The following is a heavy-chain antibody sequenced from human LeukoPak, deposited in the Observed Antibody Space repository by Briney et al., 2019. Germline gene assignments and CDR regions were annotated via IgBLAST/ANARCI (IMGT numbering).Heavy chain of an antibody. CDR2: IDTDWKTT. Sequence: GGSLRLSCAASGFTFNTYVMHWVRQAPGKGLVWVARIDTDWKTTTYADSVKGRFTISRDNAKNMLYVQMNSLRAEDTAVYYCVRDKDGYNFWGQGTLVSVSS. D-gene: IGHD5-24*01. CDR3: VRDKDGYNF. J-gene: IGHJ4*02. V-gene: IGHV3-74*01. CDR1: GFTFNTYV.